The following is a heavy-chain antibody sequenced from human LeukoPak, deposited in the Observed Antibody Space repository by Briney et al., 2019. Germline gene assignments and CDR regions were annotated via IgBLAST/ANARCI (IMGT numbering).Heavy chain of an antibody. V-gene: IGHV3-21*01. CDR3: ASSLAAAGTGGWFDP. Sequence: GGSLRLPCAASGFTFSTYSMNWVRQAPGKGLEWVSSISSSSSYIYYADSVKGRFTISRDNAKNSLYLQMNSLRAEDTAVYYCASSLAAAGTGGWFDPWGQGTLVTVSS. J-gene: IGHJ5*02. CDR2: ISSSSSYI. CDR1: GFTFSTYS. D-gene: IGHD6-13*01.